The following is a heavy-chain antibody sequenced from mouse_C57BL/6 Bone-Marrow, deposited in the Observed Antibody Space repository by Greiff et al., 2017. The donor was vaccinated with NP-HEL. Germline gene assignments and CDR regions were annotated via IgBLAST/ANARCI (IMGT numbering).Heavy chain of an antibody. V-gene: IGHV14-3*01. CDR1: GFNFKNTY. CDR2: IDPANGNT. CDR3: ASYRDWDY. Sequence: VQLQQSVAELVRPGASVKLSCTASGFNFKNTYMHWVKQRPEQGLEWIGRIDPANGNTKYAPKFQGKATITADTSSNTAYLQLSSLTSEDTAIYYCASYRDWDYWGQGTTLTVSS. D-gene: IGHD2-14*01. J-gene: IGHJ2*01.